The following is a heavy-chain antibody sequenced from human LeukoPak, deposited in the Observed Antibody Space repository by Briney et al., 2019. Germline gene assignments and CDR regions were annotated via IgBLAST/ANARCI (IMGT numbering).Heavy chain of an antibody. Sequence: GGSLRLSCAASGFTFSSYAMSWIRQAPGKGLEWVSCISSSGGYIIYYADSVKGRFTISRDDAKNSLYLQMNSLRAEDTAVYYCARDPGDAFDIWGQGTMVTVSS. V-gene: IGHV3-11*01. CDR1: GFTFSSYA. J-gene: IGHJ3*02. CDR2: ISSSGGYII. CDR3: ARDPGDAFDI.